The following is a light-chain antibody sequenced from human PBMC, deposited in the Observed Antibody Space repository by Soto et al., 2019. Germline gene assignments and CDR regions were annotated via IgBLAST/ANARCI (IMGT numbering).Light chain of an antibody. J-gene: IGKJ1*01. CDR2: ATS. CDR1: QTVNSDY. Sequence: EIVLTQSPGTLSLSPGETATLSCRASQTVNSDYLAWFQQRPGQAPRLLIFATSRRATDIPDRFSGSGSGTDFTPAIRRLEPEDFAVYYCHQFGYSPRTFGQGTKVDIK. CDR3: HQFGYSPRT. V-gene: IGKV3-20*01.